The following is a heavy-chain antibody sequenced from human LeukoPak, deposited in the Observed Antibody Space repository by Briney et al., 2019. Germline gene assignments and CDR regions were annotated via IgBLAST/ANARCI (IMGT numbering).Heavy chain of an antibody. J-gene: IGHJ4*02. CDR1: GFAVFSNY. CDR3: AKDWARFGSSGYYYFDY. Sequence: PGGSLRLSCAASGFAVFSNYMNWVRQAPGKGLEWVSVIYSDGDTSYADSVKGRFTISRDISKNTLYLQMNSLRAEDTAVYYCAKDWARFGSSGYYYFDYWGQGTLVTVSS. V-gene: IGHV3-66*01. CDR2: IYSDGDT. D-gene: IGHD3-22*01.